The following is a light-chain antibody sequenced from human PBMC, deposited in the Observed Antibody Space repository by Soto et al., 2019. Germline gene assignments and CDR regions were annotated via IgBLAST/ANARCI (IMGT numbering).Light chain of an antibody. Sequence: DIVMTHSPLSLPVTPGDPGSISCVSIEILRHSNLYDDFYCYLQKPVQSPQLTNYFGSNRASRVPDRYIGSGSGTDFTLKISIVEAEDVGVYPCMHALQTPLTFR. V-gene: IGKV2-28*01. CDR2: FGS. CDR3: MHALQTPLT. J-gene: IGKJ5*01. CDR1: EILRHSNLYDD.